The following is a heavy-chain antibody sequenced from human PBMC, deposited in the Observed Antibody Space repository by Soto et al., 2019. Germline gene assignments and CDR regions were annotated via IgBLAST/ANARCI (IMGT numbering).Heavy chain of an antibody. Sequence: QITLKESGPTLVKPTQTLTLTCTFSGFSLSTSGVGVGWIRQPPGKALEWLALIYWDDDKRYSPSLKSRHTSTKDTSKNQVVLTMTIMDPVDTATYYCAHRPSYCSGGSCYSGFDYWGQGTLVTVSS. CDR1: GFSLSTSGVG. CDR3: AHRPSYCSGGSCYSGFDY. CDR2: IYWDDDK. D-gene: IGHD2-15*01. V-gene: IGHV2-5*02. J-gene: IGHJ4*02.